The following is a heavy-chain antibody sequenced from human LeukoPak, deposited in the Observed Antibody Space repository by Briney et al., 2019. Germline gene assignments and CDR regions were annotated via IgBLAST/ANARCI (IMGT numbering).Heavy chain of an antibody. Sequence: SETLSLTCTVSGGSISSGGYYWSWIRQPPGKGLEWIGYIYHSGSTYYNPSLKSRVTISVDRSKNQFSLKLSSVTAADTAVYYCARGLSSSWTGRGRPFDYWGQGTLVTVSS. V-gene: IGHV4-30-2*01. CDR3: ARGLSSSWTGRGRPFDY. CDR2: IYHSGST. CDR1: GGSISSGGYY. J-gene: IGHJ4*02. D-gene: IGHD6-13*01.